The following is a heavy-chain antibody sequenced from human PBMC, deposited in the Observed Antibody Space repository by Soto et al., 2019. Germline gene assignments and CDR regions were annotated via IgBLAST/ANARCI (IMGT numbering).Heavy chain of an antibody. CDR1: GFTFSSFW. Sequence: EVQLVESGGGLVQPGGSLRLSCAASGFTFSSFWMTWVRQPPGKGLEWVANIKQDESETYYVDSVNGRFTISRDNAKNALYLQVSSLRVEDTAVYYCARPHCVGAHCYNYFDYWGQGPLVTVSS. CDR2: IKQDESET. V-gene: IGHV3-7*01. CDR3: ARPHCVGAHCYNYFDY. D-gene: IGHD2-21*01. J-gene: IGHJ4*02.